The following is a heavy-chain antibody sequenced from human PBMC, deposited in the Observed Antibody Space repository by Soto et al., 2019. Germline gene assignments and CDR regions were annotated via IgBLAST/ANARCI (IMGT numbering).Heavy chain of an antibody. D-gene: IGHD2-2*01. CDR1: EFPFSDYT. V-gene: IGHV3-21*02. Sequence: EVQLVESGGGLVKPGGSLRLSCAGSEFPFSDYTMTWARQAPGKGLEWVSSISRRSVYIYYADSVKGRFTISRDNAKNSLSLLMNSLKAEDTAVYYCTRDTRTKGCCSSSSCYASDSWGQGTLVTVPS. J-gene: IGHJ4*02. CDR2: ISRRSVYI. CDR3: TRDTRTKGCCSSSSCYASDS.